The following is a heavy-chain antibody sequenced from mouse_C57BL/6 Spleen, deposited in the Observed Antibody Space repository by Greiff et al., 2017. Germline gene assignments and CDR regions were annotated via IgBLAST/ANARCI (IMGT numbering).Heavy chain of an antibody. CDR3: TRELNY. CDR2: IRLKSDNYAT. V-gene: IGHV6-3*01. D-gene: IGHD4-1*01. CDR1: GFTFSNSW. Sequence: DVKLQESGGGLVQPGGSMKLSCVASGFTFSNSWMNWVRQSPEKGLEWVAQIRLKSDNYATHYAESVKGRFTISRDDSKSSVYLQMNNLRAEDTGIYYCTRELNYWGQGTTLTVSS. J-gene: IGHJ2*01.